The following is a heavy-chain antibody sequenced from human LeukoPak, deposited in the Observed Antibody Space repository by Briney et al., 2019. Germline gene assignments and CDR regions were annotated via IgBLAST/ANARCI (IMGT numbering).Heavy chain of an antibody. CDR2: INHSGST. CDR3: ARHIKDTAMVPFDY. D-gene: IGHD5-18*01. CDR1: GGSFSGYY. J-gene: IGHJ4*02. Sequence: PSETLSLTCAVYGGSFSGYYWSWIRQPPGKGLEWIGEINHSGSTNYNPSLKSRVTISVDTSKNQFSLKLSSVTAADTAVYYCARHIKDTAMVPFDYWGQGTLVTVSS. V-gene: IGHV4-34*01.